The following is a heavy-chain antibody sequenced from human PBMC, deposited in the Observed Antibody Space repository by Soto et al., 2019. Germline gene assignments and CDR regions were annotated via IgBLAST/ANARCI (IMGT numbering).Heavy chain of an antibody. Sequence: GGSLRLSCAASGFTFSSYAMHWVRQAPGKGLEWVAVISYDGSNKYYADSVKGRFTISRDNSKNTLYLQMNSLRAEDTAVYYCARDRTRGGKYSSGWYTDVDYWGQGTLVTVSS. CDR1: GFTFSSYA. D-gene: IGHD6-19*01. CDR3: ARDRTRGGKYSSGWYTDVDY. CDR2: ISYDGSNK. J-gene: IGHJ4*02. V-gene: IGHV3-30-3*01.